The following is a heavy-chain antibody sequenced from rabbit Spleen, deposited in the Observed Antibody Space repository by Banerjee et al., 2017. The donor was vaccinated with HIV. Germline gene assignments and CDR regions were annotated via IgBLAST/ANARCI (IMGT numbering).Heavy chain of an antibody. Sequence: QQQVEESGGGLVKPGGTLTLTCKASGISFGISDYMCWVCQAPGKGLEWIACIDAGSSDFTYHASWAKGRFTISKTSSTTVTLQATSLTAADTATYFCARDSSSSFSSYGMDLWGQGTLVTVS. V-gene: IGHV1S45*01. CDR1: GISFGISDY. CDR2: IDAGSSDFT. J-gene: IGHJ6*01. CDR3: ARDSSSSFSSYGMDL. D-gene: IGHD1-1*01.